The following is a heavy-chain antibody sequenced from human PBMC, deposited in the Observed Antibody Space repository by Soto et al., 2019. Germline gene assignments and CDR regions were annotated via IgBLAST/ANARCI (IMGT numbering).Heavy chain of an antibody. D-gene: IGHD1-7*01. V-gene: IGHV4-4*02. CDR2: IYRTGST. CDR1: GGSFTSNNW. Sequence: SETLSLTCAVSGGSFTSNNWWTWVRQPPGQGLEWIGEIYRTGSTNYNPSLKSRVTISLDRSENQFSLKVTSLTAADTAVYYCASRDPGTSVDYWGQGTLVTVSS. J-gene: IGHJ4*02. CDR3: ASRDPGTSVDY.